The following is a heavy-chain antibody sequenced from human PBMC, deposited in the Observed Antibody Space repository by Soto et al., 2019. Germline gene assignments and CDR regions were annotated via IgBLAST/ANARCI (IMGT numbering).Heavy chain of an antibody. V-gene: IGHV4-34*01. CDR3: VAAGGLVYNFDY. CDR1: GGSFSVYY. CDR2: INHSGST. J-gene: IGHJ4*02. D-gene: IGHD6-6*01. Sequence: QVQLQQWCAGLLKPSETLSLTCAVYGGSFSVYYWRWIRQPPGKGLEWIGEINHSGSTNYNPSLKSRVTISVDTSKNQFSLKLSSVTAADTAVYYCVAAGGLVYNFDYWGQGTLVTVSS.